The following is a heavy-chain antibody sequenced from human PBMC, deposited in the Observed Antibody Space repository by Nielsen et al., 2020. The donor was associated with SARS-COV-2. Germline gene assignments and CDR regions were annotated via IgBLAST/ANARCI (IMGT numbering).Heavy chain of an antibody. D-gene: IGHD2-2*01. Sequence: WIRQPPGKGLEWIGYIYYSGSTYYNPSLKTRVTISVDTSKNQFSLKLSSVTAADTAVYYCARGSSTNPLDYWGQGTLVTVSS. CDR2: IYYSGST. J-gene: IGHJ4*02. V-gene: IGHV4-59*01. CDR3: ARGSSTNPLDY.